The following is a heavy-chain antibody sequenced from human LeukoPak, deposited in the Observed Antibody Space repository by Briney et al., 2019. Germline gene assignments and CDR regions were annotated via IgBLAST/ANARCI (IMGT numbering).Heavy chain of an antibody. V-gene: IGHV3-23*01. CDR1: GFTFSRYA. Sequence: QSGGSLRLSCAASGFTFSRYAMSWVRQAPGKGLEWVSVISGSGGSTYYADSVKGRFTISRDNSKNTLYVQMNSLRAEDTAVYYCAKRLYYDSGAYHTLSSFDYWGQGTLVTVSS. J-gene: IGHJ4*02. CDR3: AKRLYYDSGAYHTLSSFDY. CDR2: ISGSGGST. D-gene: IGHD3-22*01.